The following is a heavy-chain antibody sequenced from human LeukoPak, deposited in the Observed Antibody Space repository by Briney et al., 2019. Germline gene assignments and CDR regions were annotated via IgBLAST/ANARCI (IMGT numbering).Heavy chain of an antibody. V-gene: IGHV1-69*06. CDR3: ARGAAGWNYHYYYYMDV. Sequence: ASVKVSCKASGGTFSSYAISWVRQAPGQGLEWMGGIIPIFGTANYAQKFQGRVTITADKSTSTAYMELSSLRSEDTAVYYCARGAAGWNYHYYYYMDVWGKGTTVTVSS. J-gene: IGHJ6*03. CDR1: GGTFSSYA. D-gene: IGHD1-7*01. CDR2: IIPIFGTA.